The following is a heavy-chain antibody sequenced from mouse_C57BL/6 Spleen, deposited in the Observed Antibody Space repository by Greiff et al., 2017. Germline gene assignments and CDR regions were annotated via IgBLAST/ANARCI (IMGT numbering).Heavy chain of an antibody. D-gene: IGHD1-1*01. CDR1: GFTFSSYA. CDR3: TREGGLTTVVPHWYFYV. V-gene: IGHV5-9-1*02. Sequence: EVKVVESGAGLVKPGGSLKLSCAASGFTFSSYAMSWVRQTPEKRLEWVAYISSGGDYIYYADTVKGRFTISRDNARNTLYLQMSSLKSEDTAMYYCTREGGLTTVVPHWYFYVWGTGTTVTVSS. J-gene: IGHJ1*03. CDR2: ISSGGDYI.